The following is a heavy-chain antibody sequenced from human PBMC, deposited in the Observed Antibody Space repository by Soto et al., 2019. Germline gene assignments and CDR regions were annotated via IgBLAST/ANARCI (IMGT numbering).Heavy chain of an antibody. CDR2: IWYDGSNK. CDR3: ARDPLGPGIFDY. V-gene: IGHV3-33*01. CDR1: GFTFSTYG. J-gene: IGHJ4*02. Sequence: VRLSCAASGFTFSTYGMHWVRQAPGKGLEWVAVIWYDGSNKYYADSVKGRFTISRDNTKNTMYPQMNSLRAEDTAVYYCARDPLGPGIFDYWGQGTLVTVSS. D-gene: IGHD1-1*01.